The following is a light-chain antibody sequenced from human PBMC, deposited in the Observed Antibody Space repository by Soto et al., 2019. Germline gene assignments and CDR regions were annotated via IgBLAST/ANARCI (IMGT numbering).Light chain of an antibody. CDR2: GAS. Sequence: IVLTKSPGTLSLSPGERATLPCRASQSIXSSYLAWDQQKPGQAPRLLTDGASSRATGSPDRISGSGYVTDFTRTNSGLQPQDLAVYYLQQYGRPTQAFGQGTKVDIK. V-gene: IGKV3-20*01. CDR1: QSIXSSY. J-gene: IGKJ1*01. CDR3: QQYGRPTQA.